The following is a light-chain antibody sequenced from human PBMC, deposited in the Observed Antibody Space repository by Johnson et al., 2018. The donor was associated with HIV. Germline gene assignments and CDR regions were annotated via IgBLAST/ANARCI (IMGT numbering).Light chain of an antibody. Sequence: QSALTQPPSVSAAPGQRVNISCSGNISNIESYFVSWYQQLPGAAPTLLIYEDNKRPSGIPDRFSGSKSGATATLGLTGLQPGDEADYYCGICDASLSPLDVFGSGTTITVL. J-gene: IGLJ1*01. V-gene: IGLV1-51*02. CDR3: GICDASLSPLDV. CDR1: ISNIESYF. CDR2: EDN.